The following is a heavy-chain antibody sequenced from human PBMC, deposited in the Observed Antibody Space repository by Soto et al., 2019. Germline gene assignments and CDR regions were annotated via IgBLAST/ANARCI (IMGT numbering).Heavy chain of an antibody. Sequence: SETLSLTCAVYGGSFSGYYWSWIRQPPGKGLEWIGEINHSGSTNYNPSLKSRVTISVDTSKNQFSLKLSSVTAAGTAVYYCARGGRTTIFGVVIYYYGMDVWGEGTTVTVFS. V-gene: IGHV4-34*01. CDR1: GGSFSGYY. J-gene: IGHJ6*04. CDR3: ARGGRTTIFGVVIYYYGMDV. D-gene: IGHD3-3*01. CDR2: INHSGST.